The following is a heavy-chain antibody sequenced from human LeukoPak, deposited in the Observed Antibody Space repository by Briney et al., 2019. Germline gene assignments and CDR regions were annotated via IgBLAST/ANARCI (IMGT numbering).Heavy chain of an antibody. Sequence: GASVKVSCKASGYTFTDYYLHWVRQAPGQGLEWMGWIKPNSGGTNYAHKFQGRVTMTRDTSLNTAYMELNRLISDDTAVYYCAREPVTGTLNFFYPCGQGALVTVTP. CDR3: AREPVTGTLNFFYP. V-gene: IGHV1-2*02. D-gene: IGHD6-19*01. CDR1: GYTFTDYY. J-gene: IGHJ5*02. CDR2: IKPNSGGT.